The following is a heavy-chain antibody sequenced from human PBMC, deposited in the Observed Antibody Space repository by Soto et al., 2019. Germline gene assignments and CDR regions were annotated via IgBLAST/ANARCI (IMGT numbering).Heavy chain of an antibody. CDR1: GWSSSGYY. J-gene: IGHJ3*02. D-gene: IGHD2-2*01. CDR3: ARGECSSNYCFTRWALDI. V-gene: IGHV4-34*01. CDR2: INHSGST. Sequence: SETLSRTCAVSGWSSSGYYWAGIRQTPGKGLEWIGEINHSGSTNYKPSLKSRVSISADTSKKQFSLNLTSVTAADTAVYYCARGECSSNYCFTRWALDIWGQGTVVT.